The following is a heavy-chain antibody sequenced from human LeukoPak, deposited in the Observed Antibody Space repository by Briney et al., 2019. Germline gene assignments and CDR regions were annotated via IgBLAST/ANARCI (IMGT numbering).Heavy chain of an antibody. V-gene: IGHV4-38-2*02. J-gene: IGHJ6*03. Sequence: SETLSLTCTVSGYSISSGYYWGWIRQPPGKGLEWIGSIYHSGSTYYNPSLKSRVTISVDTSKNQFSLKLSSVTAADTAVYYCARTFIAARRYYYYYMDVWGKGTTVTVSS. CDR3: ARTFIAARRYYYYYMDV. D-gene: IGHD6-6*01. CDR1: GYSISSGYY. CDR2: IYHSGST.